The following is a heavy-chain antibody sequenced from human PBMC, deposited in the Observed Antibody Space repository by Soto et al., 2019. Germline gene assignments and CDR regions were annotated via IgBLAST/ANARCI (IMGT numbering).Heavy chain of an antibody. J-gene: IGHJ4*02. Sequence: PGGSLRLSCAASGFTFSDYYMSWIRQAPGKGLEWVSYISSSGSTIYYADPVKGRFTISRDNAKNSLYLQMNSLRAEDTAVYYCARDRAKFQYYYDSSGYPLDYWGQGTLVTVSS. CDR2: ISSSGSTI. D-gene: IGHD3-22*01. CDR1: GFTFSDYY. CDR3: ARDRAKFQYYYDSSGYPLDY. V-gene: IGHV3-11*01.